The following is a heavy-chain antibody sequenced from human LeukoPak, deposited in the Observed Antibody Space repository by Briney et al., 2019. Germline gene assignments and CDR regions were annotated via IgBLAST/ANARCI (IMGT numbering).Heavy chain of an antibody. J-gene: IGHJ4*02. CDR3: ARDGGYGSGSFFDY. D-gene: IGHD3-10*01. CDR2: ISSSSSTI. Sequence: GGSLRLSCAASGFTFSSYSMNWVRQAPGKGLEWVSYISSSSSTIYYADSVKGRFTISRDNAKNSLYLQMNSLRAEDTAVYYCARDGGYGSGSFFDYWGQGTLVTVSS. V-gene: IGHV3-48*04. CDR1: GFTFSSYS.